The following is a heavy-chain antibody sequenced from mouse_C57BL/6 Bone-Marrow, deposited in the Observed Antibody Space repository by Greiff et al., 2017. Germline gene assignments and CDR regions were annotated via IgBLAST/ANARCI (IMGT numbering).Heavy chain of an antibody. CDR3: TRITTVPFAY. V-gene: IGHV14-4*01. CDR2: IDPENGDT. Sequence: EVQLQQSGAELVRPGASVQLSCTASGFNIKDAYMHWVKQRPEQGLEWIGWIDPENGDTEYASKFQGKATITADTSSNTAYLQLSSLTSEDTAVYYCTRITTVPFAYWGQGTLVTVSA. J-gene: IGHJ3*01. D-gene: IGHD1-1*01. CDR1: GFNIKDAY.